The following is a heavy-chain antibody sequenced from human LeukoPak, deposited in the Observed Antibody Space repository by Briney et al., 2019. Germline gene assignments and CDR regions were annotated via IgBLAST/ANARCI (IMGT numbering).Heavy chain of an antibody. CDR2: IYYSGST. CDR1: GGSISSYY. D-gene: IGHD2-8*02. CDR3: ARSFWSYYYVDV. V-gene: IGHV4-59*01. Sequence: SETLSLTCTVSGGSISSYYWSWIRRPPGKGLEWIGYIYYSGSTNYNPSLKSRVTISVDTSKNQFSLKLSSVTAADTAVYYCARSFWSYYYVDVWGKGTTVTVSS. J-gene: IGHJ6*03.